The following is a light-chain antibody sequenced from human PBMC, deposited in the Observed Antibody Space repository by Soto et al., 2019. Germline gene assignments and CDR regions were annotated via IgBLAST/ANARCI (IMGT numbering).Light chain of an antibody. CDR3: QQTNRFPVT. V-gene: IGKV1-12*01. Sequence: DIQMTQSPSSVSASVGARVTITCRASQDITTWLAWYQQKPGKAPKLLIYAASSLQSGVPSRFSGSGSETDFTLTINSLQPEDFATYYCQQTNRFPVTFGQGTRLEIK. CDR2: AAS. J-gene: IGKJ5*01. CDR1: QDITTW.